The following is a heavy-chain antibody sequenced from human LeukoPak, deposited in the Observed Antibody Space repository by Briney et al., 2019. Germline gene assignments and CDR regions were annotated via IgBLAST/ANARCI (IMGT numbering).Heavy chain of an antibody. CDR1: GFTFSSYA. CDR2: ISGSGGST. J-gene: IGHJ6*03. D-gene: IGHD2-15*01. Sequence: TGGSLRLSCAASGFTFSSYAMSWVPQAPGKGLEWVSAISGSGGSTYYADSVKGRFTISRDNSKNTLYLQMNSLRAEDTAVYYCAKGGDCSGGSCYMSYYYYMDVWGKGTTVTVSS. V-gene: IGHV3-23*01. CDR3: AKGGDCSGGSCYMSYYYYMDV.